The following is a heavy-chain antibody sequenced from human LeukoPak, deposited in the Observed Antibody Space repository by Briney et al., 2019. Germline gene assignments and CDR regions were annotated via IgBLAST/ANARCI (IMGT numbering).Heavy chain of an antibody. Sequence: GGSLRLSCAASGFTFSSYSMNWVRQASGKGLEWVSSISSSSSYIYYADSVKGRFTISRDNAKNSLYLQMNSLRAEDTAVYYCARVGSSSSFFAYFDYWGQGTLVTVSS. CDR2: ISSSSSYI. CDR1: GFTFSSYS. CDR3: ARVGSSSSFFAYFDY. V-gene: IGHV3-21*01. J-gene: IGHJ4*02. D-gene: IGHD6-6*01.